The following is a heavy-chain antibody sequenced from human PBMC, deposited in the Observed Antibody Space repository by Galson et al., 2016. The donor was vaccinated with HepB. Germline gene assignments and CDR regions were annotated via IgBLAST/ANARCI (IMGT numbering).Heavy chain of an antibody. CDR1: GYTFTSYG. Sequence: SVKVSCKASGYTFTSYGISWVRQAPGQGLESMGWISAYNGNTNYAQKLQGRVTMTTDTSTSTAYMEVRSLRSDDTAVYYCARGAAHYYDNSCNPFDYWGQGTLVTVSS. J-gene: IGHJ4*02. CDR3: ARGAAHYYDNSCNPFDY. CDR2: ISAYNGNT. V-gene: IGHV1-18*01. D-gene: IGHD3-22*01.